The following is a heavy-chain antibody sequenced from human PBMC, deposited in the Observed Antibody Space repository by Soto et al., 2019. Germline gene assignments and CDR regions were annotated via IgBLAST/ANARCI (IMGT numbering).Heavy chain of an antibody. CDR3: AKGAELLASIAARPWYFDY. D-gene: IGHD6-6*01. V-gene: IGHV3-23*01. CDR1: GYRFSEYA. Sequence: GGSLRLSCVGSGYRFSEYAMAWIRQAPGKGLEWVSAISGSGGSTYYADSVKGRFTISRDNSKNTLYPQMNSLRAEDTAVYYCAKGAELLASIAARPWYFDYWGQGTLVTVSS. J-gene: IGHJ4*02. CDR2: ISGSGGST.